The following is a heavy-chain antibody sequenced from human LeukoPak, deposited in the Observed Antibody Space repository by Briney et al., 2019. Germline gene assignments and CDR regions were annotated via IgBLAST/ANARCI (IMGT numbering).Heavy chain of an antibody. J-gene: IGHJ3*02. CDR3: ARGGDGYKRAFDI. CDR2: IYYSGST. V-gene: IGHV4-39*07. CDR1: GGSISSSSYY. Sequence: PSETLSLTCTVSGGSISSSSYYWGWIRQPPGKGLEWIGSIYYSGSTYYNPSLKSRVTISVDTSKNQFSLKLSSVTAADTAVYYCARGGDGYKRAFDIWGQGTMVTVSS. D-gene: IGHD5-24*01.